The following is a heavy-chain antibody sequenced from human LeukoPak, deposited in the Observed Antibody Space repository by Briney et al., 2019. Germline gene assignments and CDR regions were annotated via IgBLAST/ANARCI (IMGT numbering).Heavy chain of an antibody. V-gene: IGHV3-21*04. CDR3: ARERFHGSGGPTSDY. CDR1: GFIFNSYS. D-gene: IGHD3-10*01. J-gene: IGHJ4*02. Sequence: KAGGPLRLSCAASGFIFNSYSMIWVRQAPGKGLEWVASISLIGSSIYYADLVKGRFTISRHNAKNSLYPQIKSRGVDNTAVYYCARERFHGSGGPTSDYRSGGTLV. CDR2: ISLIGSSI.